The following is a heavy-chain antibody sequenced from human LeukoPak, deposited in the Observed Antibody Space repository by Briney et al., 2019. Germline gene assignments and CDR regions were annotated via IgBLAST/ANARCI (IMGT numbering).Heavy chain of an antibody. Sequence: PSETLSLTCTVSGGSISSYYWSWIRQPPGKGLEWIGYIYYSGSTNYNPSLKSRVTISVDTSKNQFSLKLSSVTAADTAVYYCAREDAQEGTNAFDIWGQGTMVTVSS. V-gene: IGHV4-59*01. J-gene: IGHJ3*02. CDR1: GGSISSYY. CDR3: AREDAQEGTNAFDI. D-gene: IGHD2-2*01. CDR2: IYYSGST.